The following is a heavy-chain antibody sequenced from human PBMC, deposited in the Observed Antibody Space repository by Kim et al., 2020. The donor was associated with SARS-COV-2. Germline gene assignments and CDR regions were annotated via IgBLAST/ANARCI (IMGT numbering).Heavy chain of an antibody. D-gene: IGHD1-26*01. CDR3: ARDEESGSYYYGAFDI. V-gene: IGHV3-30-3*01. Sequence: GGSLRLSCAASGFTFSSYAMHWVRQAPGKGLEWVAVISYDGSNKYYADSVKGRFTISRDNSKNTLYLQMNSLRAEDTAVYYCARDEESGSYYYGAFDIWGQGTMVTVSS. CDR1: GFTFSSYA. CDR2: ISYDGSNK. J-gene: IGHJ3*02.